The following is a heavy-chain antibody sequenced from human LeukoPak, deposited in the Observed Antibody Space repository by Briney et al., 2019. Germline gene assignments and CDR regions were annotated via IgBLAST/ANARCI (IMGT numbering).Heavy chain of an antibody. Sequence: PSETLSLTCAVYGGSFSGYYWTWIRQLPQKGLEWIGEINHSGTTHYNPSLKSRVIVSVDTSKNQFSLKVTSVTAADTAVYYCARITDRTIFGEIMHGFDIWGQGTPVTVSS. V-gene: IGHV4-34*01. D-gene: IGHD3-3*01. J-gene: IGHJ3*02. CDR3: ARITDRTIFGEIMHGFDI. CDR1: GGSFSGYY. CDR2: INHSGTT.